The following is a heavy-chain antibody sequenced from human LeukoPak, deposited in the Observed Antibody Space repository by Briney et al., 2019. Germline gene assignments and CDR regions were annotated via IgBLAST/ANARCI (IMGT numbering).Heavy chain of an antibody. CDR1: GGSISRYY. D-gene: IGHD6-13*01. Sequence: SETLSLTCTVSGGSISRYYWNWFRQPPGKGLEWIGYIYYSGSTNYNPSLKSRVTISIDMSKNQFSLKLYSVTTADTAVYYCARGLRQQLVNNWFDPWGQGTLVTVSS. CDR3: ARGLRQQLVNNWFDP. CDR2: IYYSGST. V-gene: IGHV4-59*01. J-gene: IGHJ5*02.